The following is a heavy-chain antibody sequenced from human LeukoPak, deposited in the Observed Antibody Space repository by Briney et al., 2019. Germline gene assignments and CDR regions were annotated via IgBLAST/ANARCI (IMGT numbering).Heavy chain of an antibody. J-gene: IGHJ4*02. V-gene: IGHV3-23*01. CDR3: AKDFVVVPGNVNYFDY. D-gene: IGHD2-21*02. CDR1: GFTFSEFA. CDR2: ISGSGDNT. Sequence: GGSLRLSSAASGFTFSEFAMSWVRQAPGKGLGWVSAISGSGDNTYYADSVKGGFTVSRDNSKNTLYVQMKSLRAADTAVYYCAKDFVVVPGNVNYFDYWGQGTLVTVSS.